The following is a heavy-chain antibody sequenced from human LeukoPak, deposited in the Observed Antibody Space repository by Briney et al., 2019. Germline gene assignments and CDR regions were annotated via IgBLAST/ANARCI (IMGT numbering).Heavy chain of an antibody. CDR2: LGISSGNT. D-gene: IGHD1-14*01. J-gene: IGHJ4*02. V-gene: IGHV3-48*04. Sequence: GGSLRLSCAASGFTFRVYSMNWVPDAPGKGLEWISYLGISSGNTKYADSVKGRFTISGDSAKNSVFLQMNNLPVEATAVYYCARDNRYAFDTWGQGTLVTVSS. CDR1: GFTFRVYS. CDR3: ARDNRYAFDT.